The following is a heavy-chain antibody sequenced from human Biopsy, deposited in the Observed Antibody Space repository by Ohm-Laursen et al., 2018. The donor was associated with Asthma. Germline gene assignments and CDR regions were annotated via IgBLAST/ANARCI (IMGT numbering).Heavy chain of an antibody. CDR3: ARKARHGDYDFDY. Sequence: GSLRLSCAASGFTFSSYAMNWVRQAPGKGLEWVSGIRGNDGSTYYADSVKGRFTISGDNFKRTLYLQMNSRRAEDTAVYYCARKARHGDYDFDYWGQGTLVTVSS. CDR2: IRGNDGST. V-gene: IGHV3-23*01. D-gene: IGHD4-17*01. CDR1: GFTFSSYA. J-gene: IGHJ4*02.